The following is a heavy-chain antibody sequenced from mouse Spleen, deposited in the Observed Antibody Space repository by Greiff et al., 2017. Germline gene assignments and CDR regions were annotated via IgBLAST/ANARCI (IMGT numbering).Heavy chain of an antibody. D-gene: IGHD4-1*01. J-gene: IGHJ1*03. CDR2: INPSTGGT. CDR3: ARGTGRYFDV. Sequence: EVQLQQSGPELVKPGASVKISCKASGYSFTGYYMNWVKQSPEKSLEWIGEINPSTGGTTYNQKFKAKATLTVDKSSSTAYMQLKSLTSEDSAVYYCARGTGRYFDVWGTGTTVTVSS. V-gene: IGHV1-42*01. CDR1: GYSFTGYY.